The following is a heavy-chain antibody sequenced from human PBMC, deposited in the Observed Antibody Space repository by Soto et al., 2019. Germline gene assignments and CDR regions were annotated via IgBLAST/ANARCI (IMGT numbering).Heavy chain of an antibody. CDR1: GDSISGGNYY. CDR3: ARLAIVVVIKGDSAFDI. J-gene: IGHJ3*02. CDR2: IYYTGTT. D-gene: IGHD3-22*01. V-gene: IGHV4-31*03. Sequence: SETLSLTCTVSGDSISGGNYYWTWIRQHPGRGLEWIGYIYYTGTTHYSPSLQSRVTMSVDTSKNQISLTLTSLTPADTAVYYCARLAIVVVIKGDSAFDIWGQGTMVTVSS.